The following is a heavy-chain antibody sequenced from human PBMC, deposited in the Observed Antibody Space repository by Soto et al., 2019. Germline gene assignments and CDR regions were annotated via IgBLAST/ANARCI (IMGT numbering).Heavy chain of an antibody. V-gene: IGHV4-39*01. CDR1: GDSISNRRFY. Sequence: SETLSLTCSVSGDSISNRRFYWAWIRQPPGEGLEWIGSIYHTGNAYYNPSLKSRVTISVDTSKNQFSLKLTSVTAADAALYYCARDFFDSSDYTTNWFDPWGQGTLVTVSS. CDR3: ARDFFDSSDYTTNWFDP. CDR2: IYHTGNA. J-gene: IGHJ5*02. D-gene: IGHD3-22*01.